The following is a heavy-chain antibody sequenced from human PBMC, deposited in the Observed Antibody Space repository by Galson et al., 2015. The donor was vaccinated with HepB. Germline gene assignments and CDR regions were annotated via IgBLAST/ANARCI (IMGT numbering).Heavy chain of an antibody. V-gene: IGHV3-33*08. J-gene: IGHJ4*02. Sequence: SLRLSCAASGFTFSSYGMHWVRQAPGKGLEWVAVIWYDGSNKYYADSVKGRFTISRDNAKNSLYLQMNSLRAEDTAVYYCARGYYYDSIGEAGDYWGQGTLVTVS. CDR2: IWYDGSNK. CDR1: GFTFSSYG. CDR3: ARGYYYDSIGEAGDY. D-gene: IGHD3-22*01.